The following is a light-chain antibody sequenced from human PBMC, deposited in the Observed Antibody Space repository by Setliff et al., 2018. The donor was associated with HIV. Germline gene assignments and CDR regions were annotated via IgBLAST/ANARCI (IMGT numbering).Light chain of an antibody. CDR3: CSYGDVYGLRI. CDR1: TSDVGSYNF. J-gene: IGLJ1*01. V-gene: IGLV2-23*02. Sequence: QSVLTQPASVSGSPGQSINISCTGTTSDVGSYNFVSWYQQFSDKVPNLIIYEVSKRPSGVSDRFSASKSGNTASLTISGLQADDEADYHCCSYGDVYGLRIFGTGTKV. CDR2: EVS.